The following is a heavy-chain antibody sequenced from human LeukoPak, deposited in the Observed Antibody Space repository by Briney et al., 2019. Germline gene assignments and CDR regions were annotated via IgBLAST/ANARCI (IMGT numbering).Heavy chain of an antibody. Sequence: ASVKVSCKASGYSFTSYYMHWVRQAPGQGLEWMGLINPSGSSTTYAQKFQGRVTMTRDMSTSTAYMELSSLRSEDTAVYYCARGYTMVRGVITGPVDYWGQGTLVTVSS. CDR1: GYSFTSYY. CDR3: ARGYTMVRGVITGPVDY. J-gene: IGHJ4*02. D-gene: IGHD3-10*01. CDR2: INPSGSST. V-gene: IGHV1-46*01.